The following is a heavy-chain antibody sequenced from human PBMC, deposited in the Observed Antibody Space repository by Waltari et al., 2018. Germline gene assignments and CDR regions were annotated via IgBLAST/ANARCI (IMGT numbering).Heavy chain of an antibody. CDR2: IYSSGST. D-gene: IGHD3-3*01. J-gene: IGHJ3*02. V-gene: IGHV4-4*07. CDR3: ARDETMPILTILDKADSFDI. Sequence: QVQLQESGPGLVKPSEPLSLTCTVSGGSMNRYYWSWIRPPAGKGREWIGRIYSSGSTNYNPSLKSRVTMSVDTSKNQFSLKLSSVTAADTAVYYCARDETMPILTILDKADSFDIWGQGTMVTVSS. CDR1: GGSMNRYY.